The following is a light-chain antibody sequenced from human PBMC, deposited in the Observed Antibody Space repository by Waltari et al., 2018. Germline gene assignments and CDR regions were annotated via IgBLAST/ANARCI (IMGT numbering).Light chain of an antibody. Sequence: QSALTQPASVSGSPGQSITISCTGTSSDVGGYDYVSWYQQHPGKATKLMIYDVSNRPSGVSNRFSGSKSDNTASLTISGLQAEDEADYYCSSYTSSSTLVFGGGTKLTVL. V-gene: IGLV2-14*03. J-gene: IGLJ2*01. CDR2: DVS. CDR1: SSDVGGYDY. CDR3: SSYTSSSTLV.